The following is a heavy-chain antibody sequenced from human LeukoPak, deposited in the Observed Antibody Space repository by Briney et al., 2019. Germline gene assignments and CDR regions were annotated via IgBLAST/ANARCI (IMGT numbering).Heavy chain of an antibody. CDR2: IKEDGSEK. Sequence: GGSLSLSCAVSGFSFSSYWMSWVRQAPGKGLEWVANIKEDGSEKYYVDSVKGRFTISRDNAKNSLYLQMNSLRAEDTAVYYCASLVYDSGSGSYYEYWGQGTLVTVSS. J-gene: IGHJ4*02. CDR3: ASLVYDSGSGSYYEY. D-gene: IGHD3-10*01. V-gene: IGHV3-7*01. CDR1: GFSFSSYW.